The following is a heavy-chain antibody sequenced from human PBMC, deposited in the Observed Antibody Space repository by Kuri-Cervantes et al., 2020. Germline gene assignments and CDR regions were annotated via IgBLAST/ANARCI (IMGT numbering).Heavy chain of an antibody. CDR3: AAIAAAGIYYYYYMDV. CDR2: INHSGST. Sequence: DILSPTLAVYGGSFSGYYWSWIRQPPGKGLEWIGEINHSGSTHYNPSLKSRVTISVDTSKNQFSLKLSSLTAADTAVYYCAAIAAAGIYYYYYMDVWGKGTTVTVSS. J-gene: IGHJ6*03. CDR1: GGSFSGYY. V-gene: IGHV4-34*01. D-gene: IGHD6-13*01.